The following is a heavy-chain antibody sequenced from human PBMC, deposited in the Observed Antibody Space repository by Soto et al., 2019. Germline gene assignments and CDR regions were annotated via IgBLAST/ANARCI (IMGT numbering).Heavy chain of an antibody. D-gene: IGHD1-26*01. CDR1: GFTFKTAW. V-gene: IGHV3-15*01. J-gene: IGHJ4*02. Sequence: PGGSLRLSCVASGFTFKTAWMAWVRQAPGKGLEWVGHVTTGGPTHYAVPVKGKFTISRDDSKNTAYLQMNSLKAEDTAVYYCATDLPTEGAGEFDYWGQGTPVTVSS. CDR3: ATDLPTEGAGEFDY. CDR2: VTTGGPT.